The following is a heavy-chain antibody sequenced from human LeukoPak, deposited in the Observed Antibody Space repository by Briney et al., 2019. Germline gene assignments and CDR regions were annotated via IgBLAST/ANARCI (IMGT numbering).Heavy chain of an antibody. CDR1: GFTFSSYE. CDR2: ITSSGSTI. D-gene: IGHD1-14*01. Sequence: PGGSLRLSCAVSGFTFSSYEMNWVRQAPGKGLEWVSYITSSGSTIYYAETVKGRFTISRDNAKNSLYLQMNSLRAEDTAVYYCARVTFIYFDYWGQGTLVTVSS. V-gene: IGHV3-48*03. CDR3: ARVTFIYFDY. J-gene: IGHJ4*02.